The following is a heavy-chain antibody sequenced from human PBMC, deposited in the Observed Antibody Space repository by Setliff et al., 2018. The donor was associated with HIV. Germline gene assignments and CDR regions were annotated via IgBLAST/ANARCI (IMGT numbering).Heavy chain of an antibody. J-gene: IGHJ6*03. Sequence: PSETLSLTCTVSGGSISSGSYFWTWIRQPAGKGLEWIGRIYTSGSTNYNPSLKSRVTISVDTSKNQFSLKLRSVTAADTAFYYCARGRYRSRWYASDHYYIDVWGKGTTVTVSS. CDR2: IYTSGST. CDR1: GGSISSGSYF. V-gene: IGHV4-61*02. D-gene: IGHD6-13*01. CDR3: ARGRYRSRWYASDHYYIDV.